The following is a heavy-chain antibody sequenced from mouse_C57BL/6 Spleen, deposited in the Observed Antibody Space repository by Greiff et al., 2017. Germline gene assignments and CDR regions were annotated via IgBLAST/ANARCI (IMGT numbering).Heavy chain of an antibody. CDR2: ISSGSSTI. CDR3: ASRDGYGSSPRYAMDY. D-gene: IGHD1-1*01. Sequence: EVKLMESGGGLVKPGGSLKLSCAASGFTFSDYGMHWVRQAPEKGLEWVAYISSGSSTIYYADTVKGRFTISRDNAKNTLFLQMTSLRSEDTAMYYCASRDGYGSSPRYAMDYWGQGTSVTVSS. CDR1: GFTFSDYG. J-gene: IGHJ4*01. V-gene: IGHV5-17*01.